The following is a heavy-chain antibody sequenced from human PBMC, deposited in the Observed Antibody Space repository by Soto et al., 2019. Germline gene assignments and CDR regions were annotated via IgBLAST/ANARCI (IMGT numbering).Heavy chain of an antibody. J-gene: IGHJ4*02. Sequence: QVQLVESGEGVVQHGRSLRLSCVASGYMFSRYGMHWVRQAPGKGLEWVAVISNDGSQTTYGDSVKGRFTISRDNSKNTVYLQMNSLTTEDTAVYYCANGFCGTNCYYFPNWGQGTLVTVST. CDR3: ANGFCGTNCYYFPN. D-gene: IGHD2-21*02. V-gene: IGHV3-30*18. CDR2: ISNDGSQT. CDR1: GYMFSRYG.